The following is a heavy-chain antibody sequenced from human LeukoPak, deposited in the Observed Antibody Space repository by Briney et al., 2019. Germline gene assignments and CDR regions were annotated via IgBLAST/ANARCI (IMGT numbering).Heavy chain of an antibody. CDR2: ISWNSGSI. CDR1: GFTFDDYA. Sequence: GGSLRLSCAASGFTFDDYAMHWVRQAPGKGLEWVSGISWNSGSIGYADSVKGRFTISRDNAKNSLYLQMNSLRAEDTAVYYCARDGIAVAPYYFDYWGQGTLVTVSA. J-gene: IGHJ4*02. CDR3: ARDGIAVAPYYFDY. V-gene: IGHV3-9*01. D-gene: IGHD6-19*01.